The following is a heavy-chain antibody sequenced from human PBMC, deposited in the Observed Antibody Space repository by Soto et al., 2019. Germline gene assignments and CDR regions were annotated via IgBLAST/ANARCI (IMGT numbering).Heavy chain of an antibody. CDR2: ISYDGSNK. CDR3: AKDRDDYGVRLDY. J-gene: IGHJ4*02. V-gene: IGHV3-30*18. Sequence: PGGSLRLSCAASGFTFSSYGMHWVRQAPGKGLEWVAVISYDGSNKYYADSVKGRFTISRDNSKNTLYLQMKSLKAEDKTVYYCAKDRDDYGVRLDYWGQGTLVTVSS. CDR1: GFTFSSYG. D-gene: IGHD4-17*01.